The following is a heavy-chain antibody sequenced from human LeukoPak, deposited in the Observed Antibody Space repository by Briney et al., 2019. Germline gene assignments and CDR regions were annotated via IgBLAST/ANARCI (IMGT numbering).Heavy chain of an antibody. CDR2: INPNSGET. J-gene: IGHJ4*02. V-gene: IGHV1-2*02. D-gene: IGHD4-11*01. CDR1: GYTFTDYY. Sequence: ASVKVSCKTSGYTFTDYYIHWVRQAPGQGLEWVGWINPNSGETNSAQKFQGRVTMTGDTSISTAYMELRRVTSGDTAVYYCARDRDYSNTERGFDYWGQGTLVTVSS. CDR3: ARDRDYSNTERGFDY.